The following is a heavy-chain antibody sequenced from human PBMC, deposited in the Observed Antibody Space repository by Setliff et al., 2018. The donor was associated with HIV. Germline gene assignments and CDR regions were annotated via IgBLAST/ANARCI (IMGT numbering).Heavy chain of an antibody. CDR1: GYTFTSYY. CDR2: INPSGGST. J-gene: IGHJ5*02. Sequence: ASVKVSCKASGYTFTSYYMHWVRQAPGQGLEWMGIINPSGGSTSYAQKFQGRVTMTRDTSTSTAYMALSSLRSEDTAVYYCARTSIRSGWGRNNWFDPWGQGTLVTVSS. D-gene: IGHD6-19*01. V-gene: IGHV1-46*01. CDR3: ARTSIRSGWGRNNWFDP.